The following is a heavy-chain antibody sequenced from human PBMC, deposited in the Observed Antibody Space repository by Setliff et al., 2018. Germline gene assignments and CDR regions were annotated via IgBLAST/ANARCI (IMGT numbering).Heavy chain of an antibody. J-gene: IGHJ6*02. CDR1: GYTFNSYG. D-gene: IGHD4-17*01. Sequence: ASVKVSCKTSGYTFNSYGYSWVRQAPGQGLEWMGWISAYNGNTKFVQKFQGRVAMTTDTSTSTAFMELRSLRPDDTAVYYCARDLIDPDYGDYLSFYYYGMDVWGQGTTVTVSS. CDR3: ARDLIDPDYGDYLSFYYYGMDV. V-gene: IGHV1-18*01. CDR2: ISAYNGNT.